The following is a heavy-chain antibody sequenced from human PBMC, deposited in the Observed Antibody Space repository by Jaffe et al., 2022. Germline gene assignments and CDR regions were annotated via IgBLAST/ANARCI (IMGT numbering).Heavy chain of an antibody. CDR3: TREEQLVPHSPNWYFDL. V-gene: IGHV3-49*04. Sequence: EVQLVESGGGLVQPGRSLRLSCTASGFTFGDYAMSWVRQAPGKGLEWVGFIRSKAYGGTTEYAASVKGRFTISRDDSKSIAYLQMNSLKTEDTAVYYCTREEQLVPHSPNWYFDLWGRGTLVTVSS. D-gene: IGHD6-13*01. CDR2: IRSKAYGGTT. CDR1: GFTFGDYA. J-gene: IGHJ2*01.